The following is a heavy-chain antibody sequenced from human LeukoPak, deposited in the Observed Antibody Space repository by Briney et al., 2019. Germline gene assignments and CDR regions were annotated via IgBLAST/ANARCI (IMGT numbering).Heavy chain of an antibody. CDR3: ARTLLIVVVPAATANPSDY. CDR1: GFTFNSYW. J-gene: IGHJ4*02. D-gene: IGHD2-2*01. V-gene: IGHV3-7*01. Sequence: GGSLRLSCAASGFTFNSYWMSWVRQAPGKGLEWVANIKQDGSEKYYVDSVKGRFTISRDNAKNSLYLQMNSLRAEDTAVYYCARTLLIVVVPAATANPSDYWGQGTLVTVSS. CDR2: IKQDGSEK.